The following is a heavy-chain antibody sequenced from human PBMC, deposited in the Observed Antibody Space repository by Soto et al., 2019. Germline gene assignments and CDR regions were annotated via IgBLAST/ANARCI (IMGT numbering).Heavy chain of an antibody. J-gene: IGHJ4*02. Sequence: QVQLVQSGTEVKKPGSSVTVSCKASGGPYSKYSISWVRQAPGQGLEWMGRIIPIFDITNYAQNFQGRVTITADKXTXXVYMDLSSLRSEDTAVYYCARSLLGDYYDSDGLDNWGQGTLVTVSS. CDR2: IIPIFDIT. CDR3: ARSLLGDYYDSDGLDN. V-gene: IGHV1-69*02. D-gene: IGHD3-22*01. CDR1: GGPYSKYS.